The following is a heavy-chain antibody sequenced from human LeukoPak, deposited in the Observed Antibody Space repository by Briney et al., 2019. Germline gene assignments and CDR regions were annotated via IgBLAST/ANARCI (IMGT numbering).Heavy chain of an antibody. Sequence: SETLSLTCTVSGGSISSYYWSWIRQPPGKGLEWIGYIYYSGSTNYNPSLKSRVTISVDTSKNQFSLKLSSVTAADTAVYYCARSYYDSSGYHLDYWGQGTLVTVSS. D-gene: IGHD3-22*01. V-gene: IGHV4-59*08. CDR1: GGSISSYY. J-gene: IGHJ4*02. CDR2: IYYSGST. CDR3: ARSYYDSSGYHLDY.